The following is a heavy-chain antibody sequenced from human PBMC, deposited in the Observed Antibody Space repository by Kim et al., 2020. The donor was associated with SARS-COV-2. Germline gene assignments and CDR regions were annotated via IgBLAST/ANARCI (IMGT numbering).Heavy chain of an antibody. J-gene: IGHJ3*02. Sequence: SETLSLTCTVSGYSISSGYYWGWIRQPPGKGLEWIGSIYHSGSTYYNPSLKSRVTISVDTSKNQFSLKLSSVTAADTAVYYCARDLGANPDDAFDIWGQG. CDR3: ARDLGANPDDAFDI. CDR2: IYHSGST. V-gene: IGHV4-38-2*02. CDR1: GYSISSGYY. D-gene: IGHD1-26*01.